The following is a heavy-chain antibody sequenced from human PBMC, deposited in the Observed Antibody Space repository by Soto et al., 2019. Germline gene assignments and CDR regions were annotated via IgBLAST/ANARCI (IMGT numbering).Heavy chain of an antibody. CDR2: ISGSGGST. J-gene: IGHJ4*02. CDR3: APHRLGWGGGLDYFDY. V-gene: IGHV3-23*01. Sequence: GGSLRLSCAASGFTFSSYAMSWVRQAPGKGLEWVSGISGSGGSTYYADSVKGRFTISRDNSKNTLYLQMNSLRAEDTAVYYCAPHRLGWGGGLDYFDYWGQGTLVTVSS. CDR1: GFTFSSYA. D-gene: IGHD7-27*01.